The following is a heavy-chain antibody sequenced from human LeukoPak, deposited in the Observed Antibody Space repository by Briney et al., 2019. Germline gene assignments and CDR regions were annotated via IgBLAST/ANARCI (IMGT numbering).Heavy chain of an antibody. J-gene: IGHJ4*02. CDR2: ISSNGGST. Sequence: GGSLRLSCAASGFTFSSYAMSWVRQAPGKGLEYVSAISSNGGSTYYANSVKGRFTISRDNSKNTLYLQMGSLRAEDMAVYYCARDVGAQTDYWGQGTLVTVSS. CDR1: GFTFSSYA. D-gene: IGHD1-26*01. V-gene: IGHV3-64*01. CDR3: ARDVGAQTDY.